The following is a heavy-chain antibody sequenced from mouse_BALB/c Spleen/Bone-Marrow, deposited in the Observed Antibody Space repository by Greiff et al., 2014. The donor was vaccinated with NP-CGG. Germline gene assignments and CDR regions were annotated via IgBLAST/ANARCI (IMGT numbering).Heavy chain of an antibody. J-gene: IGHJ1*01. CDR3: ARVTTDWYFDV. CDR2: INPYNGVT. V-gene: IGHV1-20*02. Sequence: EVQLVESGPELVKPGASVKISCKASGYSFTGYFMNWVMQSHGKSLEWIGRINPYNGVTFYNQKFKGKATLTVDKSSSTAHMELRSLASEDSAVYYCARVTTDWYFDVWGAGTTVTVSS. D-gene: IGHD1-1*01. CDR1: GYSFTGYF.